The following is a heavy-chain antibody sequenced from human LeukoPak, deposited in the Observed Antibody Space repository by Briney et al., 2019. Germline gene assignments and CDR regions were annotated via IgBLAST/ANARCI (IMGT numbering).Heavy chain of an antibody. Sequence: GGSLRLSCAASGFTFSSYAMHRVRQAPGKGLEWVAVISYDGSNKYYADSVKGRFTISRDNSKNTLYLQMNSLRAEDTAVYYCAREVRYYDPKTFDYWGQGTLVTVSS. J-gene: IGHJ4*02. V-gene: IGHV3-30*04. D-gene: IGHD2/OR15-2a*01. CDR3: AREVRYYDPKTFDY. CDR2: ISYDGSNK. CDR1: GFTFSSYA.